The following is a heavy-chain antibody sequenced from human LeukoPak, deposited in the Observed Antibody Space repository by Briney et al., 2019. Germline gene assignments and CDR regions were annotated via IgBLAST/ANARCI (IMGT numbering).Heavy chain of an antibody. D-gene: IGHD5/OR15-5a*01. CDR3: ARCGVYGNNWLDP. J-gene: IGHJ5*02. Sequence: SETLSLTCTVSGGSISSYYWSWIRQPPGKGLEWIGYIYYSGSTNYNPSLKSRVTISVDTSKNQFSLKLSSVTAADTAVYYCARCGVYGNNWLDPWGQGTLVTVSS. CDR1: GGSISSYY. CDR2: IYYSGST. V-gene: IGHV4-59*01.